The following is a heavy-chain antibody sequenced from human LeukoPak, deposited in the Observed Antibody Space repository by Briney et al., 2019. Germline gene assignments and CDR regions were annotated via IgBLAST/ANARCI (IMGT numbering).Heavy chain of an antibody. D-gene: IGHD2-2*01. V-gene: IGHV3-73*01. CDR2: VRSKANSYAP. Sequence: GGSLRLSCVASGFTFSGSAMHWVRQASAKGLEWVGRVRSKANSYAPAYAASVKGRFTISRDDSKNTAYLQMNSLKTEDTAVYYCTRYHCSSTSCYPFGDYWGQGTLVTVSS. J-gene: IGHJ4*02. CDR3: TRYHCSSTSCYPFGDY. CDR1: GFTFSGSA.